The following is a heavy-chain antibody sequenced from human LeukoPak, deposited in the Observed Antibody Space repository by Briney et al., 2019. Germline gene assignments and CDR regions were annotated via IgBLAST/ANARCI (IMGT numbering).Heavy chain of an antibody. CDR1: GGSISTNSYY. J-gene: IGHJ4*02. CDR2: IYYSGVA. CDR3: ARHARGINDYVWGSSFDY. V-gene: IGHV4-39*01. Sequence: SETLSLTCAVSGGSISTNSYYWGWIRQPPGKGLEWIGSIYYSGVAYYSPSLKSRFTISVDTSKNQISLKLSSATAADTAVYYCARHARGINDYVWGSSFDYWGQGTLVTVSS. D-gene: IGHD3-16*01.